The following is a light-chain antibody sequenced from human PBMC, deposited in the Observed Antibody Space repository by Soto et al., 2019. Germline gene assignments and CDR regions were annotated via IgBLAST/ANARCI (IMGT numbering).Light chain of an antibody. V-gene: IGLV1-40*01. CDR1: RYNIGAGYD. CDR2: GNT. Sequence: QSVMTQPPSVSGAPGQSVAISCTGGRYNIGAGYDVHWYRQLPGTAPKLLLYGNTNRPSGVPDRFSGSKSGTSASLTITGLQAEDESDYYCQSYDSSLRGYVFGTGTKLTVL. CDR3: QSYDSSLRGYV. J-gene: IGLJ1*01.